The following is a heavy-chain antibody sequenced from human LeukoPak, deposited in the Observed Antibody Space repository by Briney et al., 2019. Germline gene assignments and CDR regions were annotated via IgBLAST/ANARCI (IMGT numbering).Heavy chain of an antibody. CDR2: IYYSGST. CDR3: ARVGEEEWLAIDY. Sequence: PSETLSLTCTVSGGSISSYYWSWIRQPPGKGLEWIGYIYYSGSTNYNPSLKSRVTISVDTSKNQFSLKLSSVTAADTAVYYCARVGEEEWLAIDYWGQGTLVTVSS. J-gene: IGHJ4*02. V-gene: IGHV4-59*08. CDR1: GGSISSYY. D-gene: IGHD6-19*01.